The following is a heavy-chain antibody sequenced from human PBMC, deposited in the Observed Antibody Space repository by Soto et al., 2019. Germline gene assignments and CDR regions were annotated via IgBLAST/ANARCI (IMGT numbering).Heavy chain of an antibody. CDR1: GLTFSNYW. V-gene: IGHV3-7*01. CDR3: ARDGGYSGFDFFDY. Sequence: GGSLRLSCAASGLTFSNYWMSWVRQVPGKGLEWVANIKQDGTKQYYVDSVKGRFIISRDNAKKSLFLQMNGLRAEDTAVYYCARDGGYSGFDFFDYWGQGTLVTVSS. D-gene: IGHD5-12*01. CDR2: IKQDGTKQ. J-gene: IGHJ4*02.